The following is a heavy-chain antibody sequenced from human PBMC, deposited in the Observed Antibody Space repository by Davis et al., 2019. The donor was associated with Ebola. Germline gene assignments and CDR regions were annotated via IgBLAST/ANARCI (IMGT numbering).Heavy chain of an antibody. CDR1: GFTVSSNY. CDR3: ARATRGWFDP. CDR2: IYSGGST. J-gene: IGHJ5*02. Sequence: GGSLRLSCAASGFTVSSNYMSWVRQAPGKGLEWVSVIYSGGSTYYADSVKGRFTISRDNSKTTLYLQMNSLRVEDTAVYYCARATRGWFDPWGQGTLVTVSS. V-gene: IGHV3-66*01.